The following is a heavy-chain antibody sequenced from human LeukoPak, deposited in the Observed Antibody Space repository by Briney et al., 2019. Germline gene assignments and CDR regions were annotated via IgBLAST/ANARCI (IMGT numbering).Heavy chain of an antibody. D-gene: IGHD1-26*01. J-gene: IGHJ4*02. CDR1: GFTFSIYS. CDR2: ISSSSSYI. V-gene: IGHV3-21*01. Sequence: GGSLRLSCAASGFTFSIYSMNWVRQAPGNGLEWVSSISSSSSYIYYADSVKGRFTISRDNAKNSLYLQMNSLRADDTAVYYCARGSGSYDYWGQGTLVTVSS. CDR3: ARGSGSYDY.